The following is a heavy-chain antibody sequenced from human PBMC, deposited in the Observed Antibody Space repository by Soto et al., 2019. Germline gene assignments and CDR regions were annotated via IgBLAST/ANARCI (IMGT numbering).Heavy chain of an antibody. Sequence: PGGSLRLSCAASGFTFSNYAMSWVRQAPGKGLEWVSAITGSGGSTYHSDSVKGRFTISRDNSKNTLYLQMNSLRVEDTAIYYCAKDEEGNQLAPGGGGDFDSWGQGTLVTVSS. CDR3: AKDEEGNQLAPGGGGDFDS. CDR2: ITGSGGST. J-gene: IGHJ4*02. D-gene: IGHD2-2*01. CDR1: GFTFSNYA. V-gene: IGHV3-23*01.